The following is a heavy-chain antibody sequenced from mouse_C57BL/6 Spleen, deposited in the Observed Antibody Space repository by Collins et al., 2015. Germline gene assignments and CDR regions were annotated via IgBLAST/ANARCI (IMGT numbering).Heavy chain of an antibody. J-gene: IGHJ1*03. Sequence: QVQLQQPGAELVKPGASVKLSCKASGYTFSSDWMHWVKQRPGQGLEWIGMIHPNSGSTKYNEKFKSKATLTVDKSSSTAYMQLSSLTSEDSAVYYCARSSGSNYWYFDVWGTGTTVTVSS. CDR1: GYTFSSDW. V-gene: IGHV1-64*01. D-gene: IGHD1-1*01. CDR3: ARSSGSNYWYFDV. CDR2: IHPNSGST.